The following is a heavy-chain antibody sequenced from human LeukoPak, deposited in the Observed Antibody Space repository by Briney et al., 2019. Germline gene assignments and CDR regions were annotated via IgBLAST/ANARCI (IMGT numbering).Heavy chain of an antibody. CDR3: ARGYQQFDP. CDR2: INHSGST. J-gene: IGHJ5*02. CDR1: GGSISSHY. V-gene: IGHV4-34*01. Sequence: SETLSLTCTVSGGSISSHYWSWIRQPPGKGLEWIGEINHSGSTNYNPSLKSRVTISVDTSKNQFSLKLSSVTAADTAVYYCARGYQQFDPWGQGTLVTVSS.